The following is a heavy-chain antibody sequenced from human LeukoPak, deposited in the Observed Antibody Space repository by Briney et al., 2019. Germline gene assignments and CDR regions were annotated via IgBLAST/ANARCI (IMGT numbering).Heavy chain of an antibody. CDR2: TYPGDSNT. CDR3: VRSPACSSGTCYPNWFDP. V-gene: IGHV5-51*01. J-gene: IGHJ5*02. Sequence: GESLRISCKGSGYSFTNNWIGWVRQMPGKGLEWMGITYPGDSNTRYSPSFQGQVTISADKSISSAYLQWSSLKASDTAMYYCVRSPACSSGTCYPNWFDPWGQGTLVTVSS. D-gene: IGHD2-15*01. CDR1: GYSFTNNW.